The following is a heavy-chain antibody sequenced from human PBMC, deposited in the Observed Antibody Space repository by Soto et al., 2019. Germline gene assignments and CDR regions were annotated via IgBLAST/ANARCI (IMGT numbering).Heavy chain of an antibody. Sequence: VESPKVSCKGSGYSFTSYWIGWVRQMPGKGLEWMGIIYPGDSDTRYSPSFQGQVTISADKSISTAYLQWSSLKASDTAMYYCARRREYYDFLSVLRTRPHYGTAFRGQTPSVSGSS. J-gene: IGHJ6*02. CDR3: ARRREYYDFLSVLRTRPHYGTAF. V-gene: IGHV5-51*01. CDR2: IYPGDSDT. D-gene: IGHD3-3*01. CDR1: GYSFTSYW.